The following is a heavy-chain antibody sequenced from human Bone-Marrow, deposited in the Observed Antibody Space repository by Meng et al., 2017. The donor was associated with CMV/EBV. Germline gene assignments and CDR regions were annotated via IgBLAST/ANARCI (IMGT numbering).Heavy chain of an antibody. CDR1: GCTFSSYA. D-gene: IGHD6-13*01. CDR2: ISYDGSNK. J-gene: IGHJ3*02. Sequence: GESLKISCAASGCTFSSYAMHWVRQAPGKGLEWVAVISYDGSNKYYADSVKGRFTISRDTSKNTLYLQMNSLRAEDTAVYYCARELLSIAAENAFDIWGQGTRVTVSS. V-gene: IGHV3-30-3*01. CDR3: ARELLSIAAENAFDI.